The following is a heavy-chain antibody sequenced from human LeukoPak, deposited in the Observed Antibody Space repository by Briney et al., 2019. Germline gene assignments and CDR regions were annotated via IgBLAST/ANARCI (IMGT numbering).Heavy chain of an antibody. CDR1: GFTFDDYG. Sequence: GRSLRLSCEASGFTFDDYGMHWVRQAPGKGLEWVSTTSWNSASVGYVDSVKGRFTISRDNAKETLYLQMNSLRPEDTDLYYCAKDYGYGSSWYDYWGQGTLVTVSS. CDR3: AKDYGYGSSWYDY. V-gene: IGHV3-9*01. D-gene: IGHD6-13*01. CDR2: TSWNSASV. J-gene: IGHJ4*02.